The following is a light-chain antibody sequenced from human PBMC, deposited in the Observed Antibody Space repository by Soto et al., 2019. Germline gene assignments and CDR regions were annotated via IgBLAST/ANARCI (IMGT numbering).Light chain of an antibody. CDR3: QQTSSFPLT. CDR1: QVISSW. Sequence: DIQMTQSPSSLSASIGDRVTMTCRASQVISSWLAWYQQKPGKAPKLLIYAASTLQGGVPSRFSGSGSGTDFTLTISSLQPEDFATYSCQQTSSFPLTFGGGTKVEI. CDR2: AAS. V-gene: IGKV1-12*01. J-gene: IGKJ4*01.